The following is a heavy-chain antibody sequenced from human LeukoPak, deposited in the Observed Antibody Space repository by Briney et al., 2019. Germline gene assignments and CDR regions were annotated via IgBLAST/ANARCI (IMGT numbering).Heavy chain of an antibody. CDR1: GFTVSTKF. CDR3: ARGNCTSISCFTFDS. J-gene: IGHJ4*02. V-gene: IGHV3-53*01. D-gene: IGHD2-2*01. CDR2: IYSGGNT. Sequence: PGGSLRLSCAASGFTVSTKFLTWVRQAPGKGLEWVSIIYSGGNTYLADSVKGRFTISRDISKNTLYLQMNNLRAEDTAVYSCARGNCTSISCFTFDSWGQGIQVTVSS.